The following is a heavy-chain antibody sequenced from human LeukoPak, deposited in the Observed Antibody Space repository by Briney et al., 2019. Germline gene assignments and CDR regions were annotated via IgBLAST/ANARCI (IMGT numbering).Heavy chain of an antibody. CDR2: IYHSGST. V-gene: IGHV4-4*02. Sequence: PSETLSLTCAVSGGSISSTYWWTWVRQPPGKGLEWVGEIYHSGSTNYNSSLKSRVTISVDKTKNQFSLKLNSVTAADTAVYYCGGGRAPGPYWGKGTLVTVSS. D-gene: IGHD1-26*01. CDR3: GGGRAPGPY. CDR1: GGSISSTYW. J-gene: IGHJ4*02.